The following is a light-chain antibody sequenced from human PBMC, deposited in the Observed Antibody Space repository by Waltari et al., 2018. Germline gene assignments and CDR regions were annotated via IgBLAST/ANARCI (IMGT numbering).Light chain of an antibody. CDR2: EVN. CDR1: SSAVGLSDC. J-gene: IGLJ2*01. V-gene: IGLV2-8*01. CDR3: SSYAGSDNFVV. Sequence: QSALTQPPPASGSPGQPVTTPCTGTSSAVGLSDCVSWYQQHPGKAPKRIIFEVNKWPSGVLDRFSGSKSGNTASLTIYGLQPEDEADYYCSSYAGSDNFVVFGGGTKLTVL.